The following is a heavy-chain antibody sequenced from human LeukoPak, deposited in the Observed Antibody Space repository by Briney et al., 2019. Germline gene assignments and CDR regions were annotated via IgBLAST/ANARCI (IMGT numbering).Heavy chain of an antibody. CDR1: ENTFTNYF. CDR2: ISAYNGNT. V-gene: IGHV1-18*04. J-gene: IGHJ4*02. D-gene: IGHD5/OR15-5a*01. CDR3: AREVSTLFDY. Sequence: GASVKVSCKASENTFTNYFMHWVRQAPGQGLEWMGWISAYNGNTNYAQKLQGRVTMTTDTSTSTAYMELRSLRSDDTAVYYCAREVSTLFDYWGQGTLVTVSS.